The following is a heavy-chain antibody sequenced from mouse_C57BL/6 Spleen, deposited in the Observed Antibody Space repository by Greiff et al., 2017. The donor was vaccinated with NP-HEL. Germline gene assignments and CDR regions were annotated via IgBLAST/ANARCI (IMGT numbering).Heavy chain of an antibody. CDR3: AKPGDTTVVASIDYAMDY. J-gene: IGHJ4*01. Sequence: VQGVESGPGLVAPSQSLSITCTVSGFSLTSYGVSWVRQPPGKGLEWLGVIWGDGSTNYHSALISRLSISKDNSKSQVFLKLNSLQTDDTATYYCAKPGDTTVVASIDYAMDYWGQGTSVTVSS. V-gene: IGHV2-3*01. D-gene: IGHD1-1*01. CDR1: GFSLTSYG. CDR2: IWGDGST.